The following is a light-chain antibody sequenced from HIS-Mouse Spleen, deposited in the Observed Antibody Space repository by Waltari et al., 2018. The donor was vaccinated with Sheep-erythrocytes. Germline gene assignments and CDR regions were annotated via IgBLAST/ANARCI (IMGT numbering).Light chain of an antibody. J-gene: IGLJ3*02. Sequence: SYELTQPSSVSVSPGQTARITCPGDVLAKKYARWFQQKPGQAPVLVIYKDSERPSGIPEGFSGSSAGTTGSLTISGAQVEDEADYYCYSAADNNLVFGGGTKLTVL. CDR1: VLAKKY. CDR3: YSAADNNLV. V-gene: IGLV3-27*01. CDR2: KDS.